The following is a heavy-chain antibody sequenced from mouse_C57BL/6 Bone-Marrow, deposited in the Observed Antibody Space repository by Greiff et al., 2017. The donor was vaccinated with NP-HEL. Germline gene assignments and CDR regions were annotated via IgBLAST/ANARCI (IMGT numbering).Heavy chain of an antibody. D-gene: IGHD1-1*01. V-gene: IGHV7-3*01. J-gene: IGHJ3*01. CDR1: GFTFTDYY. CDR3: ARYNYGQFAY. Sequence: VQLKESGGGLVQPGGSLSLSCAASGFTFTDYYMSWVRQPPGKALEWLGFIRNKANGYTTEYSASVKGRFTISRDNSQSNLYLQMNALRAEDSATYYCARYNYGQFAYWGQGTLVTVSA. CDR2: IRNKANGYTT.